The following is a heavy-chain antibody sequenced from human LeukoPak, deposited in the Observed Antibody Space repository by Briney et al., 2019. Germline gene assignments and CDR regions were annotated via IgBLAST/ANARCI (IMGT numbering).Heavy chain of an antibody. Sequence: SETLSLTCAVYGGSFSGYYWSWIRQPPGKGLEWIGEINHSGSTNYNPSLKSRVTISVGTSKNQFSLKLSSVTAADTAVYYCARGLRVPAAKSEAYYYYYMDVWGKGTTVTVSS. V-gene: IGHV4-34*01. CDR2: INHSGST. CDR3: ARGLRVPAAKSEAYYYYYMDV. D-gene: IGHD2-2*01. CDR1: GGSFSGYY. J-gene: IGHJ6*03.